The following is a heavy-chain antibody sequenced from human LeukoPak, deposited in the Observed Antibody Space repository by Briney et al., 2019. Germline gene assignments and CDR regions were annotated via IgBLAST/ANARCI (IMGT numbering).Heavy chain of an antibody. CDR1: GFIFSDYY. CDR3: AKEVTFGGDKWFDY. J-gene: IGHJ4*02. V-gene: IGHV3-11*04. D-gene: IGHD3-16*01. CDR2: ISSSGSTI. Sequence: GGSLRLSCAASGFIFSDYYMSWIRQAPGKGLEWVSYISSSGSTIYYADSVKGRFTISRDNSKNTLYLQMNSLRAEDTAVYYCAKEVTFGGDKWFDYWGRGTLVTVSS.